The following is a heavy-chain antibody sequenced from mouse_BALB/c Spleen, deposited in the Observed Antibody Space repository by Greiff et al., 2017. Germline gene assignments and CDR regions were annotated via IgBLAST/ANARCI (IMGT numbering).Heavy chain of an antibody. Sequence: VQLKESGAELMKPGASVKISCKATGYTFSSYWIEWVKQRPGHGLEWIGEILPGSGSTNYNEKFKGKATFTADTSSNTAYMQLSSLTSEDSAVYYCARKLPYAIDDWGQGTSGTVSS. CDR3: ARKLPYAIDD. CDR1: GYTFSSYW. V-gene: IGHV1-9*01. CDR2: ILPGSGST. D-gene: IGHD5-5*01. J-gene: IGHJ4*01.